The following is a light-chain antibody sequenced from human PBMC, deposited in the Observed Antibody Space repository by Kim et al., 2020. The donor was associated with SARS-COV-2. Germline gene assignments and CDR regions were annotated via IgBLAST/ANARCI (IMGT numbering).Light chain of an antibody. CDR3: QQYGSSPYT. CDR1: QSVSSNY. V-gene: IGKV3-20*01. CDR2: GAS. J-gene: IGKJ2*01. Sequence: ASQSVSSNYLAWYQGKPGQAPRLLIFGASSRATGIPDRFSGSGSGTDFTLTISRLEPEDFAVYYCQQYGSSPYTFGQGTKLEI.